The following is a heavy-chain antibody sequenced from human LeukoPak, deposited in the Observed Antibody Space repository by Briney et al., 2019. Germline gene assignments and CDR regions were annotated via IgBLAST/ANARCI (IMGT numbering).Heavy chain of an antibody. CDR1: GGTFSSYA. J-gene: IGHJ6*02. Sequence: ASVKVSCKASGGTFSSYAISWVRQAPGQGLEWMGWMNPNSGNTGYAQKFQGRVTMTRNTSISTAYMELSSLRSEDTAVYYCARGFGYTSSWYHYYYYYGMDVWGQGTTVTVSS. CDR3: ARGFGYTSSWYHYYYYYGMDV. CDR2: MNPNSGNT. V-gene: IGHV1-8*02. D-gene: IGHD6-13*01.